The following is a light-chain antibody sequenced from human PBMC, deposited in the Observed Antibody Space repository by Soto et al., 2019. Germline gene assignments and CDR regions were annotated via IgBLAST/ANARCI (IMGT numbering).Light chain of an antibody. V-gene: IGKV1-5*01. CDR3: QQYNSYLTWT. Sequence: DIQMTQSPSTLSASVGDRVTITCRASQSISSWLAWYQQKPGKAPKLLIYDASSLESGVPSRFSGSGSGTEFTITISSRQTDDFATYYCQQYNSYLTWTFGQGTKVEIK. J-gene: IGKJ1*01. CDR1: QSISSW. CDR2: DAS.